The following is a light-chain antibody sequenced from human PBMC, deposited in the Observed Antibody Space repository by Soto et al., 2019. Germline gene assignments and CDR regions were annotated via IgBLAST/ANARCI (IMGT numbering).Light chain of an antibody. V-gene: IGKV1-5*03. CDR2: KAS. CDR1: QSISSW. J-gene: IGKJ1*01. Sequence: DIQMTQSPSTLSASVGDRVTITCGASQSISSWLAWYQQKPGKAPKLLIYKASNLETGVPSRFSGSGSGTEFTLTISSLQPEDFATYYCQQYDTYWTFGQGTKVEIK. CDR3: QQYDTYWT.